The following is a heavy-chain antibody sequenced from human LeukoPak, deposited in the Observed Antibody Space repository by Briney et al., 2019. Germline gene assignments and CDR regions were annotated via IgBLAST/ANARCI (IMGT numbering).Heavy chain of an antibody. CDR3: ATGDRYCSSTSCPLDY. V-gene: IGHV3-21*01. CDR2: ISSSSHYI. D-gene: IGHD2-2*01. CDR1: GFTLSSSS. Sequence: GGSLRLSCAASGFTLSSSSMNWVRQAPGKGLEWVSSISSSSHYIYYAYSVKGRFTISSDNAKNSLYLQMNSLRAEDTTMYYCATGDRYCSSTSCPLDYWGQGTLLTVSS. J-gene: IGHJ4*02.